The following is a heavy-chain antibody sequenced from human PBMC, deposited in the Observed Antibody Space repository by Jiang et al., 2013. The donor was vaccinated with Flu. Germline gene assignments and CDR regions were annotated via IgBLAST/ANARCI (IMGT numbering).Heavy chain of an antibody. CDR2: ISPTSGAT. Sequence: EVKKPGASVKVSCKASGYTFSDFYIHWVRQAPGQGLEWMGWISPTSGATKYAQKFQGRVTLTRDTSISTAYMELSGLRSDDTAMYYCVRVQERFYGLDGWGQGTTVTVSS. CDR1: GYTFSDFY. J-gene: IGHJ6*02. CDR3: VRVQERFYGLDG. V-gene: IGHV1-2*02. D-gene: IGHD1-1*01.